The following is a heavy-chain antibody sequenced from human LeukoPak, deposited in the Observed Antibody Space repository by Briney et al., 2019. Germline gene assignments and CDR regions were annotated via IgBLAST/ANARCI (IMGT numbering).Heavy chain of an antibody. CDR3: ASYSGCSSTSCFRGAGYYYYYMDV. V-gene: IGHV4-59*01. CDR2: IYYSGGS. D-gene: IGHD2-2*01. CDR1: GGSISSYY. J-gene: IGHJ6*03. Sequence: SETLSLTCTVSGGSISSYYWSWIRQPPGKGLEWIGYIYYSGGSNYNPSLKSRVTISVDTSKNQFSLKLNSVTAADTAVYYCASYSGCSSTSCFRGAGYYYYYMDVWGKGTTVTVSS.